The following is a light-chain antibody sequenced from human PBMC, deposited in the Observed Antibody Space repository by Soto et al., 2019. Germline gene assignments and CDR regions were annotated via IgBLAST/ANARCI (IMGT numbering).Light chain of an antibody. CDR1: QTVRNNY. V-gene: IGKV3-20*01. CDR3: QQFSSYPLT. J-gene: IGKJ4*01. CDR2: DAS. Sequence: VLTQSPGPLSLSPGERATPSCRCSQTVRNNYLAWYQQKPGQAPKLLIHDASSRATGIPDRFSGGGSGTDFILTISRLEPEDFAVYYCQQFSSYPLTFGGGTKVDIK.